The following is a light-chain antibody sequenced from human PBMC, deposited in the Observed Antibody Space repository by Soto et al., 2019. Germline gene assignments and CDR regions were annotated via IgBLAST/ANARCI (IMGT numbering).Light chain of an antibody. Sequence: EIVMTQSPATLSVSPGEGGTLSCRASQSVSTNLAWYQQIPGQAPRLLIYSASTRATGIPARFTGSGSGTEFTLTISILQSEDFAVYYCQQYNNWWTFGQGTKVEIK. CDR3: QQYNNWWT. CDR1: QSVSTN. CDR2: SAS. J-gene: IGKJ1*01. V-gene: IGKV3-15*01.